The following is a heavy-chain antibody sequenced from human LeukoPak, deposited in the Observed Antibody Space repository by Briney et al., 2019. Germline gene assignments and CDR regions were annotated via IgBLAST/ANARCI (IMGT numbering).Heavy chain of an antibody. J-gene: IGHJ3*02. Sequence: PSESLSLTCTVSGGSISSGGYYWSWIRQPPGKGLEWIGYIYHSGSTYYNPSLKSRVTISVDRSNIQFSLKLSSVTAADTAVYYCARVPYGSGSPIDHDAFDIWGQGTMVTVSS. V-gene: IGHV4-30-2*01. CDR2: IYHSGST. D-gene: IGHD3-10*01. CDR3: ARVPYGSGSPIDHDAFDI. CDR1: GGSISSGGYY.